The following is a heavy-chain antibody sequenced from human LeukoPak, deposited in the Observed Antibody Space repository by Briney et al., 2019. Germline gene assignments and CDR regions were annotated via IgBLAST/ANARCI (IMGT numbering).Heavy chain of an antibody. D-gene: IGHD5-24*01. Sequence: GGSLRLSCAASGFTFSDYYMTCIRQAPGKGLEWVSYISSSSSYTNYADSVKGRFTISRDNAENSLYLQMNSLRAEDTAVYHCARAPLVLQYRWWFDPWGQGTLVIVSS. CDR3: ARAPLVLQYRWWFDP. J-gene: IGHJ5*02. CDR2: ISSSSSYT. V-gene: IGHV3-11*06. CDR1: GFTFSDYY.